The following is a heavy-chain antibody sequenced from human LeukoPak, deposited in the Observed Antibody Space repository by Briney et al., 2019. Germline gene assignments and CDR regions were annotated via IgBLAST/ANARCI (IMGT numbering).Heavy chain of an antibody. CDR3: AKFLPTHIVVANYYFDY. CDR2: ISGSGGST. CDR1: GFTFSAYW. D-gene: IGHD2-21*01. J-gene: IGHJ4*02. Sequence: GESLRLSCAASGFTFSAYWMNWVRQAPGKGLEWVSAISGSGGSTYYADSVKGRFTISRDNSKNTLYLQMNSLRAEDTAVYYCAKFLPTHIVVANYYFDYWGQGTLVTVSS. V-gene: IGHV3-23*01.